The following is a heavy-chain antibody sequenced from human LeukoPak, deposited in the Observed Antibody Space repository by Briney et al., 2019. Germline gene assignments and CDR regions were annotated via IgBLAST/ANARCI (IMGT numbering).Heavy chain of an antibody. D-gene: IGHD3-10*01. V-gene: IGHV1-69*04. CDR2: IIPILGIA. CDR3: ARDKSLSGRDVLLWFGELRPLDY. J-gene: IGHJ4*02. CDR1: GGTFSSYA. Sequence: GSSVKVSCKAPGGTFSSYAISWVRQAPGQGLEWMGRIIPILGIANYAQKFQGRVTITADKSTSTAYMELSSLRSEDTAVYYCARDKSLSGRDVLLWFGELRPLDYWGQGTLVTVSS.